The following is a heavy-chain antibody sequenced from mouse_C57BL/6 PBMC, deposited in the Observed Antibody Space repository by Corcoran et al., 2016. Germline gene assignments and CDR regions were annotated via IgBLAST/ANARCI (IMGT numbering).Heavy chain of an antibody. CDR3: ARKRQLIYYDYDGGFAY. CDR1: GYTFTTYG. V-gene: IGHV9-3*01. J-gene: IGHJ3*01. CDR2: INTYSGVP. Sequence: QIQLVQSGPELKKPGETVKISCKASGYTFTTYGMSWVKQAPGKGLKWMGWINTYSGVPTYADDFKGRFAFSLETSASTAYLQINNLKNEDTATYFCARKRQLIYYDYDGGFAYWGQGTLVTVSA. D-gene: IGHD2-4*01.